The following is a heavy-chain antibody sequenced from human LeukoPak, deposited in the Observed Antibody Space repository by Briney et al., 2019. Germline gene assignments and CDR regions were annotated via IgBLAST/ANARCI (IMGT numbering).Heavy chain of an antibody. Sequence: GASVKVSCKASGYTFTSYDINWVRHATGQGLEWMGWMNPNSGNTGHAQKFQGRVTMTRNTSISTAYMELSSLRSEDTAVYYCARGLYGSGSYYLRYWGQGTLVTVSS. CDR1: GYTFTSYD. D-gene: IGHD3-10*01. J-gene: IGHJ4*02. CDR3: ARGLYGSGSYYLRY. CDR2: MNPNSGNT. V-gene: IGHV1-8*01.